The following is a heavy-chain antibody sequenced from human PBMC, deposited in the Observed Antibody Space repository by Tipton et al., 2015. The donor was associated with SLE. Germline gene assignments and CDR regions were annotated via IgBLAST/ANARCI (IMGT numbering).Heavy chain of an antibody. CDR1: GASISSYY. V-gene: IGHV4-59*08. CDR3: VRLSAAAGTKWFDP. CDR2: IYYSGYSST. J-gene: IGHJ5*02. D-gene: IGHD6-13*01. Sequence: TLSLTCTVSGASISSYYWSWIRQPPGKGLEWIGNIYYSGYSSTNYNPSLKSRVTLSVDTSKNQCFLKLNSVTAADTAVYYCVRLSAAAGTKWFDPWGQGILVTVSS.